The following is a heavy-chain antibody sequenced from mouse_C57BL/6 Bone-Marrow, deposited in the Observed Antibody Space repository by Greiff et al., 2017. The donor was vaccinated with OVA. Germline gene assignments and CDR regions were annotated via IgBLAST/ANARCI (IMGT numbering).Heavy chain of an antibody. CDR3: TRAYYYGSSPYY. Sequence: QVQLQQSGAELVRPGASVTLSCKASGYTFTDYEMHWVKPTPVHGLEWIGAIDPETGGTAYNQKLKGKAILTADKSSSTAYMALRSLTSEDSAVYYCTRAYYYGSSPYYWGQGTTLTVSS. D-gene: IGHD1-1*01. V-gene: IGHV1-15*01. CDR2: IDPETGGT. CDR1: GYTFTDYE. J-gene: IGHJ2*01.